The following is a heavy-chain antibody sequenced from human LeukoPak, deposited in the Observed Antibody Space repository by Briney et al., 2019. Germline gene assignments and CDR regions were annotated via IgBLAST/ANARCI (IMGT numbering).Heavy chain of an antibody. Sequence: SVKVSCKASGGTFTSYAISWARQAPGQGLEWMGRIIPIFGTANYAQKFQGRVTITADKSTSTAYMELSSLRSEDTAVYYCARVSFCSGSSCYAGHDYWGQGTLVTVSS. CDR3: ARVSFCSGSSCYAGHDY. D-gene: IGHD2-15*01. CDR2: IIPIFGTA. CDR1: GGTFTSYA. J-gene: IGHJ4*02. V-gene: IGHV1-69*06.